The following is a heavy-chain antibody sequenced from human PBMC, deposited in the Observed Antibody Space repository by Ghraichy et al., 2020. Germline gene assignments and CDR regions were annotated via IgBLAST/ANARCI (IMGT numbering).Heavy chain of an antibody. CDR2: IKEDGSEK. CDR1: GFTFGSYW. Sequence: GGSLRLSCAASGFTFGSYWMNWVRQAPGKGLEWVANIKEDGSEKNYADSVKGRFTISRDNAKNSLFLQMNSLRVEDAAVYYCARTPYYDEGAYYRHFDHWGQGTLVIVSS. D-gene: IGHD3-22*01. J-gene: IGHJ4*02. V-gene: IGHV3-7*03. CDR3: ARTPYYDEGAYYRHFDH.